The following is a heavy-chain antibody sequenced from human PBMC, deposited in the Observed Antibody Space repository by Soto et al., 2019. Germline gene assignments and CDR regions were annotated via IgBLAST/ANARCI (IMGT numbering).Heavy chain of an antibody. J-gene: IGHJ6*02. V-gene: IGHV1-69*01. CDR1: GGTFSSST. CDR3: ARGRFHIWNYYYYYYGMHV. Sequence: KVSCKASGGTFSSSTIHWVRQAPGQGLEWMGGIIPIFGTANYAQKFQGRVTITADESTSTAYMELSSLRSEDTAVYYCARGRFHIWNYYYYYYGMHVRGQGLSGTGS. CDR2: IIPIFGTA. D-gene: IGHD1-7*01.